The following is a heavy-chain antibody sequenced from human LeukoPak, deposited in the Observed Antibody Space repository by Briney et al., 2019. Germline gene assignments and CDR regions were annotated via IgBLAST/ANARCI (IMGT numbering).Heavy chain of an antibody. CDR2: ISSSSSYT. V-gene: IGHV3-11*06. J-gene: IGHJ4*02. CDR3: AKDRGFRSAAGLDY. Sequence: GGSLRLSCAASGFTFSDYYMSWIRQAPGKGLEWVSYISSSSSYTNYADSVKGRFTISRDNSKNTLYLQMNSLRAEDTAVYYCAKDRGFRSAAGLDYWGQGTLVTVSS. D-gene: IGHD6-13*01. CDR1: GFTFSDYY.